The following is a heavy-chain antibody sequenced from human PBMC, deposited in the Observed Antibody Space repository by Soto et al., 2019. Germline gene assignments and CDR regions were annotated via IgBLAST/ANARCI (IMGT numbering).Heavy chain of an antibody. CDR2: MSYDGSDT. D-gene: IGHD3-10*02. Sequence: GGSLRLSCVGSGFIFSSNGIHWGRQTPGKGLEWVAFMSYDGSDTFYADSVKGRFTISRDNSKNTLLLHMSNLRAEDTAMYYCTIVRVADSALDHWDQGTLVTVSS. CDR1: GFIFSSNG. J-gene: IGHJ4*02. V-gene: IGHV3-30*02. CDR3: TIVRVADSALDH.